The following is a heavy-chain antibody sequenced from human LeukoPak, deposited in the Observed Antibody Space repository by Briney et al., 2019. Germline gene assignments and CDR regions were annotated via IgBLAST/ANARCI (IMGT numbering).Heavy chain of an antibody. CDR1: GGSISSTSYY. CDR3: ARHRRVAATPDCFDP. V-gene: IGHV4-39*01. Sequence: SETLSLTCTVSGGSISSTSYYLGWIRQPPGKGLEWIGSIYYSGSTYYNPSLKSRITISVDTSKNQFSLKLSSVTAADTAVYYCARHRRVAATPDCFDPWGQGTLVTVSS. J-gene: IGHJ5*02. CDR2: IYYSGST. D-gene: IGHD2-15*01.